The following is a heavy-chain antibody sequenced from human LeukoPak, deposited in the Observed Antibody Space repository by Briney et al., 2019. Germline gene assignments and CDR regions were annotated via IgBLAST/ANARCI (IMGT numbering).Heavy chain of an antibody. CDR1: GFTFDDYA. CDR3: AKGIRGYDY. CDR2: ISADGESI. D-gene: IGHD3-10*01. J-gene: IGHJ4*02. Sequence: GGSLRLSCAASGFTFDDYAMHWVSQAPGKGLEWVSLISADGESIYYADSVKGRFTISRDNRKNSLYLQMNSLTTEDAALYYCAKGIRGYDYWGQGTLVTVSS. V-gene: IGHV3-43*02.